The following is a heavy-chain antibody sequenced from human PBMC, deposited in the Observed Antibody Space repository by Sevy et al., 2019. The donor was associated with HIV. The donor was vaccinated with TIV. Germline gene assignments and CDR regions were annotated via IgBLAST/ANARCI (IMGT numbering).Heavy chain of an antibody. CDR1: GFTFGDYG. CDR2: IRSKAYGGTT. Sequence: GGSLRLSCTASGFTFGDYGMSWVRQAPGKGLEWVGFIRSKAYGGTTEYAASVKGRFTISRDDSKSIAYLQMNSLKTEDTAVYYCTRGPSSGYQGVFDYWGQGTLVTVSS. J-gene: IGHJ4*02. D-gene: IGHD3-22*01. CDR3: TRGPSSGYQGVFDY. V-gene: IGHV3-49*04.